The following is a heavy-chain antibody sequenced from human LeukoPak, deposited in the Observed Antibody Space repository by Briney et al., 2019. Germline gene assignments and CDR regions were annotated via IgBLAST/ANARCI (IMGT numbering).Heavy chain of an antibody. CDR3: ARSTSSSRIFDF. J-gene: IGHJ4*02. CDR1: GFTFSSYA. Sequence: GGSLRLSCAASGFTFSSYAMSWVRQAPGKGLEWVSAISGSGGSTYYADSVKGRFTISRDNAKNSLYLQMNGLRAEDTAVYYCARSTSSSRIFDFWGQGTLVTVSS. V-gene: IGHV3-23*01. CDR2: ISGSGGST. D-gene: IGHD6-13*01.